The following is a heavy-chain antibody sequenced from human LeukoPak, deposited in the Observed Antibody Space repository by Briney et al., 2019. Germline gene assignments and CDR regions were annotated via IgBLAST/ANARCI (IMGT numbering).Heavy chain of an antibody. CDR3: ARSGWMSGYIDY. D-gene: IGHD3-10*01. V-gene: IGHV4-59*01. CDR1: GGSISDYY. CDR2: FYYSVTT. J-gene: IGHJ4*02. Sequence: SETLSLTCTVSGGSISDYYWSWIRQPPGKGREWIGYFYYSVTTKYNPSLKSRVTISVDTSKNQFSLTLTSVTAADTAVYYCARSGWMSGYIDYWGQGTLVTVSS.